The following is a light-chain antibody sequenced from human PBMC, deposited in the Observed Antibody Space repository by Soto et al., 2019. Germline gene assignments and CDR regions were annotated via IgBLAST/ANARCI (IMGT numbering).Light chain of an antibody. CDR1: PSVSSSD. CDR2: GAS. Sequence: EIVLTQSPGTLSLSPGERVTLSCRASPSVSSSDLAWYQQKPGQAPRLLFYGASRRATGIPDRFSGGQSGTDFTLTVSRLEPEDFAVYFCQHYGSSPYTFGQGTKLEI. J-gene: IGKJ2*01. CDR3: QHYGSSPYT. V-gene: IGKV3-20*01.